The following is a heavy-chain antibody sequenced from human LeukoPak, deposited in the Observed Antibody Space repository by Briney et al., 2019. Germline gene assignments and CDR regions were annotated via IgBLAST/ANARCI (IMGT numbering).Heavy chain of an antibody. D-gene: IGHD2-2*01. V-gene: IGHV1-8*03. Sequence: ASVKVSCKASRYTFTSYDINWVRQATGRGLEWMGWMNPNSGNTGYAQKFQGRVTITRNTSISTAYMELSSLRSEDTAVYYCARGGYCSSTSCYRGAFDIWGQGTMVTVSS. CDR1: RYTFTSYD. CDR3: ARGGYCSSTSCYRGAFDI. J-gene: IGHJ3*02. CDR2: MNPNSGNT.